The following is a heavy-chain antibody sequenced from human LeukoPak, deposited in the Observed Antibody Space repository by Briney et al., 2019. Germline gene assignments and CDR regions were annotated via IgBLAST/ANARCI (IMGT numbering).Heavy chain of an antibody. CDR2: TSYDESNK. CDR1: GFTFSRYA. D-gene: IGHD5-24*01. J-gene: IGHJ4*02. Sequence: GGSLRLSCAASGFTFSRYAMHWARQAPGKGLEWVAVTSYDESNKEFAGSVQGRFTISRDNSKNTLYLGTNSLRADDTAVYHCARDGGWLQFFDYWGQGTLVTVST. CDR3: ARDGGWLQFFDY. V-gene: IGHV3-30-3*01.